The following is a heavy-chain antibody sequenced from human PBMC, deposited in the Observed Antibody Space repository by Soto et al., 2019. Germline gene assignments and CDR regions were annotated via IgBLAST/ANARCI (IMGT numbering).Heavy chain of an antibody. D-gene: IGHD2-2*01. CDR1: GGTSSSYY. CDR2: IYYSGST. J-gene: IGHJ6*03. V-gene: IGHV4-59*01. Sequence: FETLCHTCTVAGGTSSSYYWIWIRQPPGKGLEWIGYIYYSGSTNYNPSLKSRVTISVDTSKNQFSLKLSSVTAADTAVYYCARAIPAEYYYMDVWGKGTTVTVSS. CDR3: ARAIPAEYYYMDV.